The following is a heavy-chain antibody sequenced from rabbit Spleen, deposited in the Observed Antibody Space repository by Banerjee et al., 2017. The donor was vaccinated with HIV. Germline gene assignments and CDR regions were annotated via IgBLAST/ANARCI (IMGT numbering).Heavy chain of an antibody. V-gene: IGHV1S45*01. CDR2: IAGSSSDFT. D-gene: IGHD7-1*01. CDR3: ARDTGTSFSTYGMDL. J-gene: IGHJ6*01. Sequence: QEQLEESGGDLVKPEGSLTLTCTVSGFSFSNSDYMCWVRQAPGKGLEWISCIAGSSSDFTYSATWAKGRFTCSKTSSTTVTLQMTSLTVADTATYFCARDTGTSFSTYGMDLWGQGTLVTVS. CDR1: GFSFSNSDY.